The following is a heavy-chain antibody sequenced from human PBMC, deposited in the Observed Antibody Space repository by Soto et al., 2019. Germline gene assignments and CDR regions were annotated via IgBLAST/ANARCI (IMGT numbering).Heavy chain of an antibody. CDR1: GYTLTELS. V-gene: IGHV1-24*01. CDR2: FDPEDGET. Sequence: ASVKVSCKVSGYTLTELSMHWVRQAPGXGLEWMGGFDPEDGETIYAQKFQGRVTMTEDTSTDTAYMELSSLRSEDTAVYYCATDLRTYYDFWSGYYHNRTYYYYSGMVAWGHGLTV. J-gene: IGHJ6*02. CDR3: ATDLRTYYDFWSGYYHNRTYYYYSGMVA. D-gene: IGHD3-3*01.